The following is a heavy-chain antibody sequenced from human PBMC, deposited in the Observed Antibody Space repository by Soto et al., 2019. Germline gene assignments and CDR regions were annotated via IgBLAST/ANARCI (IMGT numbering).Heavy chain of an antibody. Sequence: TLSLTCTVSGGAISGGGCYWSWIRQHPGKGLEWIGYIYYSGSTYYNPSLKSRVTISVDTSKNQFSLKLSSVTAADTALSYCATKTPPKTPRYNWIVRGGEGRVFDIWGQGTMVTVSS. J-gene: IGHJ3*02. CDR3: ATKTPPKTPRYNWIVRGGEGRVFDI. D-gene: IGHD1-20*01. V-gene: IGHV4-31*03. CDR1: GGAISGGGCY. CDR2: IYYSGST.